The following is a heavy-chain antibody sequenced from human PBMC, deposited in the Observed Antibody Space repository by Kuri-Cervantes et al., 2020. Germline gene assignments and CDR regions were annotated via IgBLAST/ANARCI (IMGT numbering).Heavy chain of an antibody. CDR1: GFTVSSNY. CDR3: ARGTRYFDFYYYYGMDV. CDR2: IYSGGST. D-gene: IGHD3-9*01. J-gene: IGHJ6*01. V-gene: IGHV3-53*01. Sequence: GESLKISCAASGFTVSSNYMSWVRQAPGKGLEWVSVIYSGGSTYYADSVKGRFTISRDNSKNTLYLQMNSLRAEDTAVYYCARGTRYFDFYYYYGMDVWGQGTTVT.